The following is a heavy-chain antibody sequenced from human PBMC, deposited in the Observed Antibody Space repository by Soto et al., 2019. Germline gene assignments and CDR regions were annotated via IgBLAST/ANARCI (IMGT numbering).Heavy chain of an antibody. CDR1: GFTFNNYA. J-gene: IGHJ4*02. Sequence: EVQLLDSGGGVVQPGGSLRLSCAASGFTFNNYAMNWVRQAPGKGLEWVATISGTGGSTYYADSVKGRFTISRDNSKNTLYLQMNSLRVEDTAVYYCAKDRLGGNFDYWGQGTQVTVSS. CDR2: ISGTGGST. V-gene: IGHV3-23*01. CDR3: AKDRLGGNFDY.